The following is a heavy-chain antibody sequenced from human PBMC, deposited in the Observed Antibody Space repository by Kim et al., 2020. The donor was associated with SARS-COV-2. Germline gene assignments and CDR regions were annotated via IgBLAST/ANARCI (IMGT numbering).Heavy chain of an antibody. CDR1: GFTFSNAW. CDR3: NSDLGDYCGGYCNSRV. Sequence: GGSLRLSCAASGFTFSNAWMNWVRQAPGRGLEWVGRIKSKTNGGTTAYGAPVKGRFTISRDDSKNTLYLQMNSLRTEDTAVYYCNSDLGDYCGGYCNSRVWGQGTTVTVSS. V-gene: IGHV3-15*01. D-gene: IGHD2-21*02. J-gene: IGHJ6*02. CDR2: IKSKTNGGTT.